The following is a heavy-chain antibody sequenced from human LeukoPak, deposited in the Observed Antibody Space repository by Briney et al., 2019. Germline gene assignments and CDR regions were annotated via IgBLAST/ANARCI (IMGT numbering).Heavy chain of an antibody. CDR1: GYTFTGYY. D-gene: IGHD4-17*01. CDR2: INPNSGGT. V-gene: IGHV1-2*02. Sequence: ASVKVSCKASGYTFTGYYMHWVRQAPGQGLEWMGWINPNSGGTNYAQKFQGRVTMTRDTSISTAYMELSRLRSDDTAVYYCARDSPLTTVTNLFDYWGQGTLVTVSS. J-gene: IGHJ4*02. CDR3: ARDSPLTTVTNLFDY.